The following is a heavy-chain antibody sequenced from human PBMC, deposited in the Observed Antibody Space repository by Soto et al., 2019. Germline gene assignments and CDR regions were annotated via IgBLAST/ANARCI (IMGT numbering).Heavy chain of an antibody. V-gene: IGHV3-7*03. J-gene: IGHJ3*02. CDR3: ATDVRGGASDI. CDR1: GFSFSNFW. CDR2: IKEDGSVK. D-gene: IGHD3-16*01. Sequence: PVGSLRLSCAASGFSFSNFWMVWIRQAPGRRPEFVANIKEDGSVKNYVGSVKGRFAISRDNAKNSLYLQMDSLGAEDTAVYYCATDVRGGASDIWGQGTVVTVSS.